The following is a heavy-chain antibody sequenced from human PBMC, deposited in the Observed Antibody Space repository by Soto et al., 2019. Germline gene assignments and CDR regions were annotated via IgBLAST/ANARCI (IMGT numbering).Heavy chain of an antibody. CDR1: GFTFSTYA. J-gene: IGHJ6*02. CDR3: AKDNMVVVDIDNDNNMDV. D-gene: IGHD2-15*01. Sequence: VQLVESGGGVVQPGGSLRLSCAASGFTFSTYAMHWVRQAPGKGLAWVALLSDDGGQKYYIDSVKGRFIISRDNSKNTLYLQLDRLRSEDPAVYYCAKDNMVVVDIDNDNNMDVWGQGSTVSVSS. V-gene: IGHV3-30*04. CDR2: LSDDGGQK.